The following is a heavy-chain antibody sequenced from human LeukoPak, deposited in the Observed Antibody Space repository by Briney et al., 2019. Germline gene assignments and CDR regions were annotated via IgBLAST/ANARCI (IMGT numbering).Heavy chain of an antibody. V-gene: IGHV3-30*02. J-gene: IGHJ4*02. CDR3: AKDSKTYSGSYGVDY. Sequence: GESPRLSCAASGFTFSSYGMHRVRQAPGKGLEWVAFIRYDGSNKYYADSVKGRFTISRDNSKNTLYLQMNSLRAEDTAVYYCAKDSKTYSGSYGVDYWGQGTLVTVSS. CDR2: IRYDGSNK. CDR1: GFTFSSYG. D-gene: IGHD1-26*01.